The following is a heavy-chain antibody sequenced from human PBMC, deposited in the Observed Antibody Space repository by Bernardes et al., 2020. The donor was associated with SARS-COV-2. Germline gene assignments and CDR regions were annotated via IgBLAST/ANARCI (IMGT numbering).Heavy chain of an antibody. CDR1: GFSFSSYG. D-gene: IGHD1-1*01. Sequence: GSLRLSCAASGFSFSSYGMSWVRQAPGKGLEWVSATVSSGYSTYYADSVKGRFTISRDNSKSTLYLQMNSLRADDSAVYYCAKGDDDNWRGWFDCWGQGTLVTVSS. CDR3: AKGDDDNWRGWFDC. CDR2: TVSSGYST. J-gene: IGHJ4*02. V-gene: IGHV3-23*01.